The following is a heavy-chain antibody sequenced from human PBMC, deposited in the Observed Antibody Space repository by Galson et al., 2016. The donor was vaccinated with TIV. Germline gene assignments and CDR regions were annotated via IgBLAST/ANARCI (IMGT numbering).Heavy chain of an antibody. CDR1: GYTFTHYF. V-gene: IGHV1-2*06. Sequence: SVKVSCKASGYTFTHYFLHWVRQAPGQGLEWMGRINSYSGGTDYAPKFQGRVTMTWDTSTKTVYMDLRSLRSDDTAVFFCARDYDLLTGHSSFDFWGQGTLVTVSS. CDR2: INSYSGGT. J-gene: IGHJ4*02. D-gene: IGHD3/OR15-3a*01. CDR3: ARDYDLLTGHSSFDF.